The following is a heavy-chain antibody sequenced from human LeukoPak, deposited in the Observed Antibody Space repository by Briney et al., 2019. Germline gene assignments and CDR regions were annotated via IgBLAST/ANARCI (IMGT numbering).Heavy chain of an antibody. CDR2: INPNSGAT. Sequence: ASVKVSCKASGYTFTGYYMHWVRQALGQGLEWMGWINPNSGATNYALEFQGRVTMTRDTSITTAYMELSRLRSDDTAVYYCAVLKYPVVWGQGTLVTVSS. CDR1: GYTFTGYY. V-gene: IGHV1-2*02. J-gene: IGHJ4*02. D-gene: IGHD3-22*01. CDR3: AVLKYPVV.